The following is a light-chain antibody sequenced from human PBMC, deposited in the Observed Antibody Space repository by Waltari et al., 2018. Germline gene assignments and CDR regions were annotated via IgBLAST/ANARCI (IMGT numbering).Light chain of an antibody. V-gene: IGKV1-27*01. CDR2: AAS. J-gene: IGKJ1*01. Sequence: DIQMTQSPSSLSASVGDRVTITCRAIQEIINSLAWYQQKPGTVPNLLIFAASTLQSGVSSRFSGSGSGTDFTLTISTLQPEDVATYYCQKYNSAPWTFGQGTKVEVK. CDR1: QEIINS. CDR3: QKYNSAPWT.